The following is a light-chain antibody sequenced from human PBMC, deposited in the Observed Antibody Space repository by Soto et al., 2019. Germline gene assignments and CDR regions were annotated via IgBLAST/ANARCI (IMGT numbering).Light chain of an antibody. CDR1: ESISSW. V-gene: IGKV1-5*02. J-gene: IGKJ1*01. Sequence: DIQMTQIPSTLPASVGDTVTIICRASESISSWLAWYQQKPGKAPKLLIYDVSKLRRGVPSRFSGGGSGTEFILTISRLQPEDFATYFCQQYNRYSPWTFGQGTKVDIK. CDR3: QQYNRYSPWT. CDR2: DVS.